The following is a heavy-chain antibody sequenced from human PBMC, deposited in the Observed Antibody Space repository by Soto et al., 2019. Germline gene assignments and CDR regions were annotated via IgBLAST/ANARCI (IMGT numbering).Heavy chain of an antibody. CDR1: GFTFSSYG. CDR2: IWYDGSNK. Sequence: QVQLVESGGGVGQPGKSLRLSCAASGFTFSSYGMHWVRQAPGKGLEWVAVIWYDGSNKYYADSVKGRFTISRDNSKKTQYLQMNSLRVEDTAVYYCARDPVLRRGGYYDHGMDVWGQGTTVTVS. CDR3: ARDPVLRRGGYYDHGMDV. V-gene: IGHV3-33*01. J-gene: IGHJ6*02. D-gene: IGHD3-10*01.